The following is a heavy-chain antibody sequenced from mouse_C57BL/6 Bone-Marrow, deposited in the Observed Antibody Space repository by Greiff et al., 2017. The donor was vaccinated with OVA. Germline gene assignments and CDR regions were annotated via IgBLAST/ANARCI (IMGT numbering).Heavy chain of an antibody. J-gene: IGHJ3*01. D-gene: IGHD4-1*01. V-gene: IGHV1-80*01. CDR3: ARWELGAWFAY. CDR2: IYPGDGDT. CDR1: GYAFSSYW. Sequence: QVQLQQSGAELVKPGASVKISCKASGYAFSSYWMNWVKQRPGKGLEWIGQIYPGDGDTNYNGKFKSKATLTADKSSSTAYMQLSSLAAEESAVYFCARWELGAWFAYWGQGTLVTVSA.